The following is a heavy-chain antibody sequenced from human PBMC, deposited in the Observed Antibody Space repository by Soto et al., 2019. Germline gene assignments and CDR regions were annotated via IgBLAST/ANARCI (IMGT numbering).Heavy chain of an antibody. CDR1: GYTFNTYF. Sequence: QVQLVQSGAEVKKPGASVRVSCKASGYTFNTYFIHWVRQAPGQGLEWVGIINPSSDTTNYAPRFQGSVTRTRDTSTSTVYMDLSSLRSEDTAVYYCAREIAVGGRAFDYWGQGTLVTVSS. D-gene: IGHD6-19*01. V-gene: IGHV1-46*02. J-gene: IGHJ4*02. CDR2: INPSSDTT. CDR3: AREIAVGGRAFDY.